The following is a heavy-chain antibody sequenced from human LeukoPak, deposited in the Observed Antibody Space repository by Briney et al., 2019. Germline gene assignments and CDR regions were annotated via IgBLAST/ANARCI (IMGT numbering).Heavy chain of an antibody. CDR3: ARETAYCGGGDCYAYFDY. CDR1: GGTFSSYA. D-gene: IGHD2-21*02. Sequence: GSSVKVSCKASGGTFSSYAISCVRQAPGQGLEWMGGIIPIFGTANYAQKFQGRVTITADKSTSTAYMELSSLRSEDTAVYYCARETAYCGGGDCYAYFDYWGQGTLVTVSS. CDR2: IIPIFGTA. J-gene: IGHJ4*02. V-gene: IGHV1-69*06.